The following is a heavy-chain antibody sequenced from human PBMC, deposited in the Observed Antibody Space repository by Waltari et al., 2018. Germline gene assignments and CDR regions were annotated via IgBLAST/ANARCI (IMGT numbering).Heavy chain of an antibody. CDR1: GFPLLSYA. CDR2: ISYDGSNK. V-gene: IGHV3-30-3*01. J-gene: IGHJ6*02. Sequence: QVQLVESGGGVVQPGRSLSLSWAASGFPLLSYAMHWVRQAPGKGLEWVAVISYDGSNKYYADSVKGRFTISRDNSKNTLYLQMNSLRAEDTAVYYCARGSRDVWGQGTTVTVSS. CDR3: ARGSRDV.